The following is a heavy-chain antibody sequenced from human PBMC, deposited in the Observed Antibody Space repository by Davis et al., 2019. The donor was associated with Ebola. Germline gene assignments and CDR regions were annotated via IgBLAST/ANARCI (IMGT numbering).Heavy chain of an antibody. Sequence: GGSLRLSCAASGFTVSSNYMSWVRQVPGKGLEWVSVIYSGGSTYYADSVKGRFAISRDNSKNTLYLQMNSLRAEDTAVYYCAREDCSGGSCYDHWGQGTLVIVSA. CDR3: AREDCSGGSCYDH. CDR2: IYSGGST. D-gene: IGHD2-15*01. J-gene: IGHJ5*02. V-gene: IGHV3-66*01. CDR1: GFTVSSNY.